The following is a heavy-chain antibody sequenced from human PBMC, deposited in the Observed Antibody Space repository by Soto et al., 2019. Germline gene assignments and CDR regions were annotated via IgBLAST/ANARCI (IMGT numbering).Heavy chain of an antibody. CDR1: GGSISSTGYY. CDR2: IYNSGST. D-gene: IGHD3-22*01. Sequence: SETLSLTCSVSGGSISSTGYYWVWIRLPPGKGLEWIGSIYNSGSTYYNPSLKSRVTISVDTSKNLFSLRLSSVTAADTAVYYCARGRTTMTVSFSSRGGNWFDPWGQGALVTVSS. J-gene: IGHJ5*02. CDR3: ARGRTTMTVSFSSRGGNWFDP. V-gene: IGHV4-39*01.